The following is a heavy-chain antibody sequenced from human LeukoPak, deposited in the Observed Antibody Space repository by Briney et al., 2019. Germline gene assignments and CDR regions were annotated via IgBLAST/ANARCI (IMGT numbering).Heavy chain of an antibody. V-gene: IGHV4-34*01. CDR1: GGSFSGYY. CDR2: IYHSGST. CDR3: ARDPWPYYDFWNSPVRGGYFDY. J-gene: IGHJ4*02. D-gene: IGHD3-3*01. Sequence: SETLSLTCAVYGGSFSGYYWSWIRQPPGKGLEWIGEIYHSGSTNYNPSLKSRVTISVDKSKNQFSLKLSSVTAADTAVYYCARDPWPYYDFWNSPVRGGYFDYWGQGTLVTVSS.